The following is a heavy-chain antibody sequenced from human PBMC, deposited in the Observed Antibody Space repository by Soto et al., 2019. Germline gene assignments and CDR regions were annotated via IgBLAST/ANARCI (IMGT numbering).Heavy chain of an antibody. CDR3: ARDPQDIVLMVYAIPYYGMDV. Sequence: ASVKVSCKTSGYTFTSYYMHWVRQAPGQGLEWKGIINPSGGSTSYAQKFQGRVTMTRDTSTSTVYMELSSLRSEDTAVYYCARDPQDIVLMVYAIPYYGMDVWGQGTTVTVSS. J-gene: IGHJ6*02. D-gene: IGHD2-8*01. CDR1: GYTFTSYY. CDR2: INPSGGST. V-gene: IGHV1-46*01.